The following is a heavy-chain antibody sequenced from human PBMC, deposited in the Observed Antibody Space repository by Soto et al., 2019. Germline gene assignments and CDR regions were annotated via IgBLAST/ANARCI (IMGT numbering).Heavy chain of an antibody. CDR3: VSGKYYYDSSGHRYWYFDL. V-gene: IGHV1-69*01. CDR2: IIPIFGTA. D-gene: IGHD3-22*01. CDR1: GGTFSSYA. J-gene: IGHJ2*01. Sequence: QVQLVQSGAEVKKPGSSVKVSCKASGGTFSSYAISWVRQAPGQGLEWMGGIIPIFGTANYAQKFQGRVTITADESTSTAYMELSSLRSEDTAVYYCVSGKYYYDSSGHRYWYFDLWGRGTLVTVSS.